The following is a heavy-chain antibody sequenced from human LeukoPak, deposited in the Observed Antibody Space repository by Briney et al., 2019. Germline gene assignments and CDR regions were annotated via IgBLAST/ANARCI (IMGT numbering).Heavy chain of an antibody. CDR1: GGSFSGYY. V-gene: IGHV4-34*01. CDR2: INHSGST. J-gene: IGHJ4*02. D-gene: IGHD6-13*01. Sequence: PSETLSLTCAVYGGSFSGYYWSWIRQPPGKGLEWIGEINHSGSTNYNPSLKSRVTISVDTSKNQFSLKLSSVTAADTAVYYCARAAAALPGVWGQGTLVTVS. CDR3: ARAAAALPGV.